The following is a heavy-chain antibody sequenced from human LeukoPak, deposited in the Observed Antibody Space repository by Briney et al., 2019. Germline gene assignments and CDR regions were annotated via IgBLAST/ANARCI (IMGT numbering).Heavy chain of an antibody. J-gene: IGHJ6*03. V-gene: IGHV4-39*07. CDR3: ARASGSSWYERRLHAYYYYMDV. CDR1: GGSIISTTYY. CDR2: IDYSGST. Sequence: SETLSLTCTVSGGSIISTTYYWGWIRQPPGEGLEWIGSIDYSGSTYYNPSLKSRVTISVDTSKSQFSLNLSSVTAADTAVYSCARASGSSWYERRLHAYYYYMDVWGKGTTVTVSS. D-gene: IGHD6-13*01.